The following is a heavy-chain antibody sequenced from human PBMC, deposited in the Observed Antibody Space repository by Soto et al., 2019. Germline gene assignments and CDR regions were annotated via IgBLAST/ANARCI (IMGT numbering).Heavy chain of an antibody. J-gene: IGHJ3*02. V-gene: IGHV3-48*02. CDR2: ISSSSSTI. D-gene: IGHD2-8*02. CDR1: GFSLSTYS. CDR3: ARDDGGVFDAFDI. Sequence: GTLRLSCAASGFSLSTYSMNWVRQAPGKGLELVSYISSSSSTIYYADSVKGRFTISRDNSKNSLYLQMNSLRDEDTAVYYWARDDGGVFDAFDIWGQGTMVTVSS.